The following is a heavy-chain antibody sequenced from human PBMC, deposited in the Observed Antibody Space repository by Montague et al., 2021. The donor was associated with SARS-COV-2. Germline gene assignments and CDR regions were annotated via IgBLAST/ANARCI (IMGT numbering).Heavy chain of an antibody. CDR3: ARDHMTILFMFYYYGMDV. J-gene: IGHJ6*02. Sequence: SETLSLTCTVSGGSISSYYWSWIRQPAGKGLEWIGRIYPSGSTKYNPSLKSGVTMSVDTSKNQFSLKLRSVTAADTAVYYCARDHMTILFMFYYYGMDVWGQEPTVPVSS. CDR2: IYPSGST. D-gene: IGHD4/OR15-4a*01. V-gene: IGHV4-4*07. CDR1: GGSISSYY.